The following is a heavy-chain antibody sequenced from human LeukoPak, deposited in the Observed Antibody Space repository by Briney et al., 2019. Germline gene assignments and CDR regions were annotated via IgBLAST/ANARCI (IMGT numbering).Heavy chain of an antibody. J-gene: IGHJ4*02. CDR2: VSYDDSRK. Sequence: GRSLRLSCAASGFTFSSYGMHWVRQAPGKGLEWVAVVSYDDSRKYYADSVKGRFTISRDNAKNSVYLQINTLRAEDTGVYYCARGSRPVYDFWAGWTVDYWGRGTLVTVSS. CDR1: GFTFSSYG. CDR3: ARGSRPVYDFWAGWTVDY. V-gene: IGHV3-33*08. D-gene: IGHD3-3*01.